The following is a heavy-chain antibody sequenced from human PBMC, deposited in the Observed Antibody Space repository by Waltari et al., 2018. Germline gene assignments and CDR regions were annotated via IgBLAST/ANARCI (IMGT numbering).Heavy chain of an antibody. CDR2: IRDNGNT. V-gene: IGHV3-23*01. J-gene: IGHJ5*02. CDR1: GLTLSSYG. D-gene: IGHD2-21*01. Sequence: EVQLSESGGGLVQTGGSLRLSCATSGLTLSSYGMSCVRQAPGKGMEWVAYIRDNGNTHYADSVKGRFTISRDSSNSIVYLQMQSLRDEDTALYYCVGARDTPWGQGTLVTVSS. CDR3: VGARDTP.